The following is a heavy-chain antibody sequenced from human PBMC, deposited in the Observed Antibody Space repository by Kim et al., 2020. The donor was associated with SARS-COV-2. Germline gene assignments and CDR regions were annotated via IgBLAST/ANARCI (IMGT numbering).Heavy chain of an antibody. J-gene: IGHJ4*02. CDR3: AKVRYYYGSGSYYNWGDFDY. Sequence: GGSLRLSCAASGVTFNTYAMSWVRQAPGKGLEWVSAISSSCGSTYYADSVKGRFTISRDNSKSTLYLQMNTLRAEDTAIYYCAKVRYYYGSGSYYNWGDFDYWGQGTLVTVSS. V-gene: IGHV3-23*01. CDR2: ISSSCGST. CDR1: GVTFNTYA. D-gene: IGHD3-10*01.